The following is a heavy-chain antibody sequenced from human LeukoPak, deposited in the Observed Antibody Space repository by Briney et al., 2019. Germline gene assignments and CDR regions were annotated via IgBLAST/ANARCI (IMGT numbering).Heavy chain of an antibody. Sequence: GASVSVSCKESGYTFTIYYMHWERPAPGQGGEWMGLISPSGSSTTYAQKFQGRVSITRDTSTSTVDMELSSLTSEDTAVYYCARSHSSCYWFDSWGQGTPVTVSS. J-gene: IGHJ5*01. CDR1: GYTFTIYY. D-gene: IGHD6-13*01. CDR3: ARSHSSCYWFDS. CDR2: ISPSGSST. V-gene: IGHV1-46*01.